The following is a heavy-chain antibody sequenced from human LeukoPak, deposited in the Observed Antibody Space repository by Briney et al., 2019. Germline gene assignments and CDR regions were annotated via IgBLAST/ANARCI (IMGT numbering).Heavy chain of an antibody. V-gene: IGHV3-11*04. J-gene: IGHJ4*02. CDR3: AKVRATYDSSGPWYFDY. CDR2: ISSSGSTI. CDR1: GFTFSDYY. D-gene: IGHD3-22*01. Sequence: PGGSLRLSCAASGFTFSDYYMSWIRQAPGKGLEWVSYISSSGSTIYYADSVKGRFTISRDNAKNSLYLQMNSLRAEDTAVYYCAKVRATYDSSGPWYFDYWGQGTLVTVSS.